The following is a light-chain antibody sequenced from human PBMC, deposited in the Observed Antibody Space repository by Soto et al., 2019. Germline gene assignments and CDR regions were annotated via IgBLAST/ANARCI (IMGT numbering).Light chain of an antibody. CDR2: DVS. V-gene: IGLV2-14*01. CDR1: SSDVGGYNY. J-gene: IGLJ1*01. Sequence: QSVLTQPASVSGSPGQSITISCTGTSSDVGGYNYVSWYQQHPGEAPKLLIYDVSNRPSGVSNRLSGSKSGNTASLTISGLQAEDEADYYCSSYRSTSTVYVFGTGTKVT. CDR3: SSYRSTSTVYV.